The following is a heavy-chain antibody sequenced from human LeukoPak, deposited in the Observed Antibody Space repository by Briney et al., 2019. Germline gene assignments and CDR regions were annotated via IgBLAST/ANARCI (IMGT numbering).Heavy chain of an antibody. V-gene: IGHV1-2*02. Sequence: ASVKVSCKASGYTFTGYYMHWVRQAPGQGLEWMGWINPNSGGTNYAQKFQGRVTMTRDTSISTAYMELSSLRSEDTAVYYCAELSRLPMVRGVVDAFDIWGQGTMVTVSS. CDR1: GYTFTGYY. CDR2: INPNSGGT. J-gene: IGHJ3*02. D-gene: IGHD3-10*01. CDR3: AELSRLPMVRGVVDAFDI.